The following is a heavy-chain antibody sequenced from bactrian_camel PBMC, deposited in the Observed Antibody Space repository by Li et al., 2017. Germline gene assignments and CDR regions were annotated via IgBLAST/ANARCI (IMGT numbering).Heavy chain of an antibody. D-gene: IGHD3*01. J-gene: IGHJ6*01. CDR3: AASPWGPCSRGGYQA. CDR2: IDGDGST. Sequence: VQLVESGGGSVQAGGSLRLTCAISGSPQPRECMGWFREAPGKEREGIAFIDGDGSTRYLDFVKGRFTISKDNAGNTLYLRMDSLKVEDSGMYFCAASPWGPCSRGGYQAWGQGTQVTVS. CDR1: GSPQPREC. V-gene: IGHV3S59*01.